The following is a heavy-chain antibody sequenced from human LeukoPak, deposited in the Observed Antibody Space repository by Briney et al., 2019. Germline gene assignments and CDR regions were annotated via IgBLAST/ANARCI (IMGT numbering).Heavy chain of an antibody. D-gene: IGHD3-22*01. CDR2: IRSKAYGGTT. CDR1: GFTFGDYA. V-gene: IGHV3-49*03. Sequence: PGGSLRLSCTASGFTFGDYAMSWFRQAPGKWLEWVGFIRSKAYGGTTEYAASVKGRFTISRDDSKSIAYLQMNSLKTEDTAVYYCTRDQIVWYYDSSGYYYQFDYWGQGTLVTVSS. J-gene: IGHJ4*02. CDR3: TRDQIVWYYDSSGYYYQFDY.